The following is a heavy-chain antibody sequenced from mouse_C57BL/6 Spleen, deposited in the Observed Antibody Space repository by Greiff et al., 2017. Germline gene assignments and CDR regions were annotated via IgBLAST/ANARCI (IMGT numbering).Heavy chain of an antibody. CDR1: GFTFSSYA. D-gene: IGHD2-13*01. V-gene: IGHV5-4*01. CDR3: ARDGGETRGFAY. CDR2: ISDGGSYT. Sequence: EVQGVESGGGLVKPGGSLKLSCAASGFTFSSYAMSWVRQTPEKRLEWVATISDGGSYTYYPDNVKGRFTISRDNAKNNLYLQMSHLKSEDTAMYYCARDGGETRGFAYWGQGTLVTVSA. J-gene: IGHJ3*01.